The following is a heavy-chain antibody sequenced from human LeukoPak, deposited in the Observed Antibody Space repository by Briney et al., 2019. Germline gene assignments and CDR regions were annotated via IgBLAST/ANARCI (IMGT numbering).Heavy chain of an antibody. J-gene: IGHJ5*02. Sequence: PSETLSLTCTVSAGSVSNGPYYWGWIRQPPGKGLEWIGTFYYSGSTDYNPSLKSRVTISVDTSKNQLSLKLTSVTAADTAIYYCARGPFTLLRGPDNWFDPWGQGALVTVSS. CDR2: FYYSGST. D-gene: IGHD3-10*01. CDR3: ARGPFTLLRGPDNWFDP. CDR1: AGSVSNGPYY. V-gene: IGHV4-39*07.